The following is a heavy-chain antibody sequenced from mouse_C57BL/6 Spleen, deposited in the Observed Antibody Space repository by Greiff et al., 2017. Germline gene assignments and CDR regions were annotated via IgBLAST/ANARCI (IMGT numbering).Heavy chain of an antibody. CDR3: ARMRRFAY. J-gene: IGHJ3*01. CDR1: GYTFTSYW. Sequence: VQLKESGAELVKPGASVKLSCKASGYTFTSYWMQWVKQRPGQGLEWIGEIDPSDSYTNYNQKFKGKATLTVDTSSSTAYMQLSSLTSEDSAVYYCARMRRFAYWGQGTLVTVSA. V-gene: IGHV1-50*01. CDR2: IDPSDSYT.